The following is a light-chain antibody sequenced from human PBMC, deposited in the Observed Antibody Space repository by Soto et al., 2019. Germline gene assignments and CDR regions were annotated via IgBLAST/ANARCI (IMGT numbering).Light chain of an antibody. V-gene: IGKV3-20*01. Sequence: IVLTQSPGTLSLSHGARATLSCRASQSVSSSYLAWYQQRPGQAPRLLIYGASSRATGIPARFSGTGSETDFTLTISGLQSEDSAVYFCQHYNNWPFSFGQGTRLEIK. CDR3: QHYNNWPFS. CDR2: GAS. CDR1: QSVSSSY. J-gene: IGKJ5*01.